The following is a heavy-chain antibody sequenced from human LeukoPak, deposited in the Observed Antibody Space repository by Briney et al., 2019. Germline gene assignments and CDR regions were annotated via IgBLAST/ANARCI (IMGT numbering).Heavy chain of an antibody. J-gene: IGHJ3*02. Sequence: ASVKVSCKASGYTFTSYYMHWVRQAPGQGLEWMGIINPSGGSTSYAQKFQGRVTMTRDTSTSTVYMELSSLRSEDTAVYYCAIGAYCGGDCYWGAFDIWGQGTMVTVSS. CDR1: GYTFTSYY. CDR3: AIGAYCGGDCYWGAFDI. D-gene: IGHD2-21*02. CDR2: INPSGGST. V-gene: IGHV1-46*01.